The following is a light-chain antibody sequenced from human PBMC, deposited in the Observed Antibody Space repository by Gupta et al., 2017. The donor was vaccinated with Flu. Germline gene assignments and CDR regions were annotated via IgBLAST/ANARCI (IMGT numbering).Light chain of an antibody. Sequence: QMTQSPSSLSASVGDRVTITCQASQDINNYLNWYQQKSGKAPKLLIYDASNLETGVPSRFSGSGSGTDFTFTIRSLQPEDIATYYCQQYYNLFTFGPGTKVDI. CDR3: QQYYNLFT. CDR2: DAS. CDR1: QDINNY. V-gene: IGKV1-33*01. J-gene: IGKJ3*01.